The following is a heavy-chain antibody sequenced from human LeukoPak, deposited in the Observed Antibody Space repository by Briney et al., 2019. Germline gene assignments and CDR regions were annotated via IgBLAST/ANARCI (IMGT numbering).Heavy chain of an antibody. CDR1: EFTFSTYA. CDR2: ISGSGGST. V-gene: IGHV3-23*01. D-gene: IGHD6-19*01. J-gene: IGHJ4*02. CDR3: ARDLRYSSGWYWGDY. Sequence: GGSLRLSCAASEFTFSTYAMNWVRQAPGKGLEWVSAISGSGGSTYYADSVKGRFTISRDNSKNTLYLQMNSLRAEDTAVYYCARDLRYSSGWYWGDYWGQGTLVTVSS.